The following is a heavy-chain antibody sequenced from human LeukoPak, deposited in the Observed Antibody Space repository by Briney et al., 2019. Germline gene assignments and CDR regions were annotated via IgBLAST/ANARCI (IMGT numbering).Heavy chain of an antibody. CDR2: IKQDGGQK. D-gene: IGHD2-15*01. V-gene: IGHV3-7*04. J-gene: IGHJ4*02. Sequence: GGSLRLSCAASGFPFSTYWMSWVRQAPGKGLEWVANIKQDGGQKYYVDSVRGRFTISRDNAENSLYLQMNSLTAEDTAVYYCARLYCSGASCYANLDYWGQGTLVAVSS. CDR1: GFPFSTYW. CDR3: ARLYCSGASCYANLDY.